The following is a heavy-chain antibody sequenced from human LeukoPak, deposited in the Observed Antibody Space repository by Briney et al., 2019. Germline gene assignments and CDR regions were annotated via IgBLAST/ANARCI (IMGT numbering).Heavy chain of an antibody. Sequence: GGSLRLSCAASGFTFSSYWMSWVRQAPGKGLEWVANIKQGGSEKYYVDSVKGRFTISRDNAKNSLYLQMNSLRAEDTAVYYCAGRIAAAFTNWFDPWGQGTLVTVSS. CDR1: GFTFSSYW. J-gene: IGHJ5*02. D-gene: IGHD6-13*01. CDR3: AGRIAAAFTNWFDP. CDR2: IKQGGSEK. V-gene: IGHV3-7*01.